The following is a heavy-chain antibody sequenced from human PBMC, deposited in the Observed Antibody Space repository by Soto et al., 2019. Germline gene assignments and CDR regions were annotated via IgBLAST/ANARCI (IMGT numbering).Heavy chain of an antibody. CDR1: GGSFSGYS. Sequence: PSETLSLTCAVYGGSFSGYSWTWLRQPPGTGLEWIGEINHSGSTNYNPSLKSRVTISVDTSKNQFSLKLTSVTAADTAVYYCARGAIADFDIWGQGTMVTVSS. CDR3: ARGAIADFDI. J-gene: IGHJ3*02. D-gene: IGHD6-13*01. CDR2: INHSGST. V-gene: IGHV4-34*01.